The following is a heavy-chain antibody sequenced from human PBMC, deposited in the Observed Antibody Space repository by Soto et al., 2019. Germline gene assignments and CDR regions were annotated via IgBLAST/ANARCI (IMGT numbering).Heavy chain of an antibody. CDR2: IRSSGDRT. CDR3: AKQQGPGAPYYYAMDV. Sequence: GGSLRLSCAASGFTFSSYAMSWVRQAPGKGLEWVSVIRSSGDRTYYADSVKGRFTISRDNSKNTLYMQMNSLRAEDTAVYYCAKQQGPGAPYYYAMDVWGQGTTVTVSS. J-gene: IGHJ6*02. CDR1: GFTFSSYA. V-gene: IGHV3-23*01. D-gene: IGHD1-26*01.